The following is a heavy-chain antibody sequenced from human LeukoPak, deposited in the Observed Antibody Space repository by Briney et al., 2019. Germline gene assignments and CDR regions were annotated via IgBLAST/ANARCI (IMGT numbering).Heavy chain of an antibody. D-gene: IGHD3-10*01. Sequence: GGSLRLSCAASGFTFSSYAMSWVRQAPGKGLEWVSAISGSGGSTYYADSVKGRFTISRDNSKNTLYLQMNSLRAEDTAVYYCAKTYGSGSYYGNWFDPWGQGTLVTVSS. CDR1: GFTFSSYA. CDR2: ISGSGGST. CDR3: AKTYGSGSYYGNWFDP. V-gene: IGHV3-23*01. J-gene: IGHJ5*02.